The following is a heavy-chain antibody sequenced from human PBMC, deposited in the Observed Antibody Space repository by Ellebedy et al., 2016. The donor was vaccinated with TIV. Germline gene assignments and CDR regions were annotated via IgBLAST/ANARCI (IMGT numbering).Heavy chain of an antibody. CDR2: IYHSAST. V-gene: IGHV4-30-2*01. CDR1: GDSFSGGAYS. J-gene: IGHJ2*01. Sequence: SETLSLXXAVSGDSFSGGAYSWGWIRQTPGKGLEWIGYIYHSASTYYHPSLRSRVTISVDRSKNHFSLNLASATAADTAIYYCVRGSVEESPSWYFDLWGRGALVTVSS. CDR3: VRGSVEESPSWYFDL. D-gene: IGHD2-15*01.